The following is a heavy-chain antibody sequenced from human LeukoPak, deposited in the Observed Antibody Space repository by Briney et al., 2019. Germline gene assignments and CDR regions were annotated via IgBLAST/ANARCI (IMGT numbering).Heavy chain of an antibody. CDR2: INPNSGGT. Sequence: ASVKVSCKASGYTFTGYYMHWVRQAPGQGLEWMGWINPNSGGTNYAQKFQGRVTMTRDTSISTAYMELSRLRSDDTAVYYCARARRITMIVVANNWFDPWGQGTLVTVSS. D-gene: IGHD3-22*01. J-gene: IGHJ5*02. V-gene: IGHV1-2*02. CDR1: GYTFTGYY. CDR3: ARARRITMIVVANNWFDP.